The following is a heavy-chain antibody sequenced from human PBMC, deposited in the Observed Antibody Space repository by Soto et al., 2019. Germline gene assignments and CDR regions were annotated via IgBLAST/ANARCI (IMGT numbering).Heavy chain of an antibody. CDR1: GGTFSSYA. J-gene: IGHJ4*02. Sequence: ASVKVSCKASGGTFSSYAISWVRQAPGQRLEWMGWINAGNGNTKYSQKFQGRVTITRDTSASTAYMELSSLRSEDTAAYYCARDILFDYWGQGTLVTVSS. CDR2: INAGNGNT. CDR3: ARDILFDY. V-gene: IGHV1-3*01. D-gene: IGHD2-15*01.